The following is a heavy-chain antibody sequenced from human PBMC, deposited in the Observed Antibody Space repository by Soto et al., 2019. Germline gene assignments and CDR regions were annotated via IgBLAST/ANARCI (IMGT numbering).Heavy chain of an antibody. V-gene: IGHV1-69*15. Sequence: QVQLVQSGAEVKKPGSSVKVSCKASGGTFSTYAIGWVRQAPGQGLEWMGSVIPIFGTANYAPKFQGRVTITADESAGTVDLAMRSLRYEDTAVYYCASPGDHYVPWGQGILVTVSS. J-gene: IGHJ5*02. D-gene: IGHD3-16*01. CDR1: GGTFSTYA. CDR2: VIPIFGTA. CDR3: ASPGDHYVP.